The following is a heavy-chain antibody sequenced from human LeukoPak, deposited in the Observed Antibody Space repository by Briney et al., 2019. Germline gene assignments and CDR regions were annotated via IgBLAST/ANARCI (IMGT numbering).Heavy chain of an antibody. CDR1: GGSFSGYY. V-gene: IGHV4-34*01. CDR2: IYHSGST. CDR3: AGDFGSGSYRFDY. J-gene: IGHJ4*01. Sequence: SETLSLTCAVYGGSFSGYYWSWIRHPPGKGLEWIGYIYHSGSTTYNPSLKSRITISLDRSNNQFSLKLNSVTAADTAVYYCAGDFGSGSYRFDYWGQGILVTVSS. D-gene: IGHD3-10*01.